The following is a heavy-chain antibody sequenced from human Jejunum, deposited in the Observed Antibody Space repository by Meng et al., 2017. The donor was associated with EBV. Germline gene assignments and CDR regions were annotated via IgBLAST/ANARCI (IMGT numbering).Heavy chain of an antibody. Sequence: QAPPQESAPRLVKPSGTLALTCAVSTDFISSYGWWSWVRQPPGEGLEWLGEINQVGSTYYNPSLKSRVTISIDTSKRQFSLRLNSMTAADTAVYYCARASSERLLDYWGQGTLVTVSS. CDR1: TDFISSYGW. CDR2: INQVGST. D-gene: IGHD1-14*01. V-gene: IGHV4-4*02. CDR3: ARASSERLLDY. J-gene: IGHJ4*02.